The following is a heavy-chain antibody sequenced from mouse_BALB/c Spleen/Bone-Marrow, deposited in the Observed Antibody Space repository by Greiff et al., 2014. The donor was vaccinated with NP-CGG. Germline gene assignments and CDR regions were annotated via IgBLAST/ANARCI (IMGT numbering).Heavy chain of an antibody. CDR2: IDPANGNT. J-gene: IGHJ4*01. Sequence: VQLKDSGAELVKPGASAKLSCTASGFNIKDTYIHWVKQRPEQGLEWIGRIDPANGNTKYDPKFQGKATITTDTSSNTAYLQLSSLTSEDTAVYYCAQGYDWAMDYWGQGTSVTVSS. D-gene: IGHD2-14*01. CDR1: GFNIKDTY. V-gene: IGHV14-3*02. CDR3: AQGYDWAMDY.